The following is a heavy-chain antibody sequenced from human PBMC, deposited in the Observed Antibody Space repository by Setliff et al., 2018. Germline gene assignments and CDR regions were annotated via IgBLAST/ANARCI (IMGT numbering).Heavy chain of an antibody. CDR3: AREICNNGDCYSGYGMDV. CDR2: ILFSGDT. J-gene: IGHJ6*02. CDR1: GGSFNVYF. V-gene: IGHV4-34*12. Sequence: PSETLSLTCSVYGGSFNVYFWSWIRQPPGKGLEWIGRILFSGDTYYNPSLNSRVTISADTSKNQFSLNLSSVTAADTAIYYCAREICNNGDCYSGYGMDVWGQGTTVTVSS. D-gene: IGHD2-21*02.